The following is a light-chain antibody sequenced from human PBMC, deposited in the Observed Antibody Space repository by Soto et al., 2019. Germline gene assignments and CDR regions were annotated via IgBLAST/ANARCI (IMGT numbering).Light chain of an antibody. CDR3: QQYNTYPWT. CDR1: QSVSSR. CDR2: DAS. J-gene: IGKJ1*01. Sequence: DVQIKQSAFALSASVGDRGTITCRASQSVSSRLAWHLQKVGKAPKVLSYDASNSGTGVPSRFSGSGSGTEFTLTISRLQADDFATYYCQQYNTYPWTFGQGTKVDIK. V-gene: IGKV1-5*01.